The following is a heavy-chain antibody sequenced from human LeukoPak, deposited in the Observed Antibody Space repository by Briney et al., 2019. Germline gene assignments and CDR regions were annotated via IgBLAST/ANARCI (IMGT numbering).Heavy chain of an antibody. CDR3: ACGSGSYSVLLRFDP. Sequence: AGGSLRLSCAASGFTFDDYGMSWVRQAPGKGLEWVSGINWNGGSTGYADSVKGRFTISRDNAKNSLYLQMNSLRAEDTALYYCACGSGSYSVLLRFDPWGQGTLVTVSS. CDR2: INWNGGST. V-gene: IGHV3-20*04. CDR1: GFTFDDYG. J-gene: IGHJ5*02. D-gene: IGHD3-10*01.